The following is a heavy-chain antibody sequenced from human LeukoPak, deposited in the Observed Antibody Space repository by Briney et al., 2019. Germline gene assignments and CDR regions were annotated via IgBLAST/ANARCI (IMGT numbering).Heavy chain of an antibody. CDR1: GFTFDDYA. D-gene: IGHD1-14*01. Sequence: GGSLRLSCAASGFTFDDYAMHWVRQAPGKGLEWVSAISGSGGSTYYADSVKGRFTISRDNSKNTLYLQMNSLRAEDTAVYYCASPRRGYYYYYMDVWGKGTTVTVSS. CDR3: ASPRRGYYYYYMDV. V-gene: IGHV3-23*01. CDR2: ISGSGGST. J-gene: IGHJ6*03.